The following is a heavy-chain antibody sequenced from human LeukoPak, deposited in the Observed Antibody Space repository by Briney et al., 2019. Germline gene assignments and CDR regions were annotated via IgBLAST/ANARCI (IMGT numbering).Heavy chain of an antibody. Sequence: PSETLSLTCTVSGGSIGLYHWSWIRQPPGKGLEWIGYIYYNGSTKYNPSLKRRVSISIDTPKKQFSLRLTSVTAADTAVYYCARDRAAGSDWLDPWGQGALVAVSS. CDR1: GGSIGLYH. CDR2: IYYNGST. CDR3: ARDRAAGSDWLDP. D-gene: IGHD3-10*01. J-gene: IGHJ5*02. V-gene: IGHV4-59*01.